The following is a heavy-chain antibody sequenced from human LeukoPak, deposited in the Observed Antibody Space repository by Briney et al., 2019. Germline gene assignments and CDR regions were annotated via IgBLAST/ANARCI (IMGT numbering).Heavy chain of an antibody. D-gene: IGHD6-13*01. Sequence: ETLSLTCTVSGGSISSSGYYWGRVRQAPGKGLEWVSAISGSGGSTYYADSVKGRFTISRDNSKNTLYLQMNSLRAEDTAVYYCAKDPEGPIAAAGRAAFDIWGQGTMVTVSS. V-gene: IGHV3-23*01. CDR2: ISGSGGST. CDR3: AKDPEGPIAAAGRAAFDI. CDR1: GGSISSSGYY. J-gene: IGHJ3*02.